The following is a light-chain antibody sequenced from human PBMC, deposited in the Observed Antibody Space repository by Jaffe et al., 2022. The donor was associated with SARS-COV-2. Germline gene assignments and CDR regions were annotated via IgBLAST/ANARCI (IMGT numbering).Light chain of an antibody. J-gene: IGKJ2*01. CDR3: QQYNSYSYT. CDR1: QSISSW. Sequence: DIQMTQSPSTLSASVGDRVTITCRASQSISSWLAWYQQKPGKAPSLLIYGASTLQSGVPSRFSGSGSGTEFTLTISSLQPDDFATYYCQQYNSYSYTFGQGTRLEIK. V-gene: IGKV1-5*03. CDR2: GAS.